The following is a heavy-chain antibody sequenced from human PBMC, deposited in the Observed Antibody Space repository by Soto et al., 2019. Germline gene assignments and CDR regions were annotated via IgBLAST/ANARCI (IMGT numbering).Heavy chain of an antibody. J-gene: IGHJ4*02. Sequence: QVQLQQSGPGLVKPSQTLSVTCVISGDSVSSNSAAWNWIRQSPSRGLEWLGRTYYRSKWYSDYAASVESRITVNPDTSKNHFSLQVNSVTPEDTAGYYCARGEQYSGRIFDYWGQGTLVTVSS. CDR3: ARGEQYSGRIFDY. CDR1: GDSVSSNSAA. CDR2: TYYRSKWYS. D-gene: IGHD1-26*01. V-gene: IGHV6-1*01.